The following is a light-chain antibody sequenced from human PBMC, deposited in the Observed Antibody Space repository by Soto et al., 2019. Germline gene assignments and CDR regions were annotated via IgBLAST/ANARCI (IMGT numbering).Light chain of an antibody. CDR2: DVS. CDR3: SSYTSSSTYV. CDR1: SSDVGGYNY. Sequence: QSVLTQPASVSGSPGQSITISCTGTSSDVGGYNYVSWYQQHPGKAPELMIYDVSNRPSGVSNRFSGSKSGNTASLTISGLQAEDEAGYYCSSYTSSSTYVFGTGTKVTVL. J-gene: IGLJ1*01. V-gene: IGLV2-14*01.